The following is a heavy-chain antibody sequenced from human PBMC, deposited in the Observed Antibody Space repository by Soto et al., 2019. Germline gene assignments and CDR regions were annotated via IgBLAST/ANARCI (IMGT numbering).Heavy chain of an antibody. CDR2: INPSGGST. Sequence: GASVKVSCKASGYTFTSYYMHWVRQAPGQGLEWMGIINPSGGSTSYAQKFQGRVTMTRDTSTSTVYMELSSLRSEDTAVYYCARVLSRYPAGYYYGMDAWGQGTTVTVSS. CDR3: ARVLSRYPAGYYYGMDA. D-gene: IGHD1-20*01. CDR1: GYTFTSYY. V-gene: IGHV1-46*01. J-gene: IGHJ6*02.